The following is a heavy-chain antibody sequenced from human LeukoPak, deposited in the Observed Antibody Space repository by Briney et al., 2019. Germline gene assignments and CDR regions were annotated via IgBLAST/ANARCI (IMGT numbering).Heavy chain of an antibody. J-gene: IGHJ3*02. CDR3: ASPYCGGDCYLYDAFDI. D-gene: IGHD2-21*02. CDR1: GFTVSGNY. Sequence: GGSLRLSCAASGFTVSGNYMSWVRQAPGKGLEWVSVIYSGGSTYYADSVKGRFTISRDNSKNTLYLQMNSLRAEDTAVYYCASPYCGGDCYLYDAFDIWGQGAMVTVSS. CDR2: IYSGGST. V-gene: IGHV3-66*01.